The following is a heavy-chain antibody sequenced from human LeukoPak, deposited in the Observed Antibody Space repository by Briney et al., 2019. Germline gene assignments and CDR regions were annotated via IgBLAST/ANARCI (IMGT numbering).Heavy chain of an antibody. J-gene: IGHJ4*02. V-gene: IGHV3-33*06. CDR1: GFTFSSYG. CDR2: IWYDGSEI. CDR3: AKDLTTGTLSSDC. D-gene: IGHD1-1*01. Sequence: GRSLRLSCAASGFTFSSYGMHWVRQAPGKGLEWVAVIWYDGSEIYYADSVKGRFTISRDNAKNTLCLQMNSLRAEDTAVYYCAKDLTTGTLSSDCWGQGTRVTVSS.